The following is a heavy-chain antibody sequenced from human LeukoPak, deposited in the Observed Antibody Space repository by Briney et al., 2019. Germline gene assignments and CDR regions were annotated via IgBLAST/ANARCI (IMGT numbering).Heavy chain of an antibody. J-gene: IGHJ3*02. CDR3: AKDFDPSSRPEDAFDI. V-gene: IGHV3-21*04. CDR2: ISSSNSFI. CDR1: RFIFSSYH. Sequence: GGSLRLSCAASRFIFSSYHMHWVRQPPGKGLEWVSSISSSNSFIYYADSMKGRFTISRDNAKNTLYLQMNSLRAEDTAVYYCAKDFDPSSRPEDAFDIWGQGTMVTVSS. D-gene: IGHD6-13*01.